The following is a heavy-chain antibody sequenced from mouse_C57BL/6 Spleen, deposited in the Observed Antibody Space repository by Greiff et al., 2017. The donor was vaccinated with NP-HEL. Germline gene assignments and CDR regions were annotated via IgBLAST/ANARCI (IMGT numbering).Heavy chain of an antibody. Sequence: QVQLKQPGAELVKPGASVKVSCKASGYTFTSYWMHWVKQRPGQGLEWIGRIHPSDSDTNYNQKFKGKATLTVDKSSSTAYMQLSSLTSEDSAVYYCAIGIYYGNYSWFAYWGQGTLVTVSA. V-gene: IGHV1-74*01. CDR3: AIGIYYGNYSWFAY. J-gene: IGHJ3*01. CDR1: GYTFTSYW. CDR2: IHPSDSDT. D-gene: IGHD2-1*01.